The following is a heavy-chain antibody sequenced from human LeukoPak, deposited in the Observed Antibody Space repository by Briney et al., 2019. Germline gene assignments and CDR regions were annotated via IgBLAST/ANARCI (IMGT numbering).Heavy chain of an antibody. J-gene: IGHJ4*02. CDR1: GGSISSGGYY. CDR2: IYHSGST. V-gene: IGHV4-30-2*01. Sequence: SQTLSLTCTVSGGSISSGGYYWSWIRQPPGKGLEWIGYIYHSGSTYYNPSLKSRVTISVDRSKNQFSLKLSSVTAADTAVYYCARARSWWPSDYWGQGTLVTVSS. CDR3: ARARSWWPSDY. D-gene: IGHD2-15*01.